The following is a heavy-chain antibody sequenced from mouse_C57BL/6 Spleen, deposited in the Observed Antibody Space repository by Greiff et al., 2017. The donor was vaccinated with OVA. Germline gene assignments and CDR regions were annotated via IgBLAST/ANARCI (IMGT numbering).Heavy chain of an antibody. D-gene: IGHD3-2*02. V-gene: IGHV3-6*01. J-gene: IGHJ3*01. CDR2: ISYDGSN. CDR3: ARDSSGYKGTWFAY. CDR1: GYSITSGYY. Sequence: EVKLVESGPGLVKPSQSLSLTCSVTGYSITSGYYWNWIRQFPGNKLEWMGYISYDGSNNYNPSLKNRISITRDTSKNQFFLKLNSVTTEDTATYYCARDSSGYKGTWFAYWGQGTLVTVSA.